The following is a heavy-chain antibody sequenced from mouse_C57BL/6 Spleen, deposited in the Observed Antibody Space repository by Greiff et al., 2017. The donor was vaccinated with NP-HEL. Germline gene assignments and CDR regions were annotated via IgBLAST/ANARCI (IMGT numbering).Heavy chain of an antibody. CDR3: ARAYYGSGAPYFDY. D-gene: IGHD1-1*01. CDR2: IYPGDGDT. J-gene: IGHJ2*01. CDR1: GYAFSSYW. V-gene: IGHV1-80*01. Sequence: QVQLKESGAELVKPGASVKISCKASGYAFSSYWMNWVKQRPGKGLEWIGQIYPGDGDTNYNGKFKGKATLTADNSSSTAYMQLSSLTSEDSAVYFCARAYYGSGAPYFDYWGQGTTLTVSS.